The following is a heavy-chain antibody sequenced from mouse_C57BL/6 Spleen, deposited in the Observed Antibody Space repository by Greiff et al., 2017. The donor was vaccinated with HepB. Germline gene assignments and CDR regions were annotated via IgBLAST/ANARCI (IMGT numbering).Heavy chain of an antibody. V-gene: IGHV1-64*01. J-gene: IGHJ4*01. CDR1: GYTFTSYW. CDR2: IHPNSGST. CDR3: ARSPYYGSSLYYAMAY. Sequence: QVQLQQPGAELVKPGASVKLSCKASGYTFTSYWMHWVKQRPGQGLEWIGMIHPNSGSTNYNEKFKSKATLTVDKSSSTAYMQLSSLTSEDSAVYYCARSPYYGSSLYYAMAYWGQGTSVTVSS. D-gene: IGHD1-1*01.